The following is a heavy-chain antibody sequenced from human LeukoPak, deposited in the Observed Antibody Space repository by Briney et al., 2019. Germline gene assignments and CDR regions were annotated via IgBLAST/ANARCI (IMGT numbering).Heavy chain of an antibody. CDR2: NIPIFGAT. D-gene: IGHD5-18*01. J-gene: IGHJ4*02. CDR3: ARVQGYSYSDY. V-gene: IGHV1-69*13. Sequence: ASVKVSCKASGGTLSRQAVNWVRQAPGQGLEWMGGNIPIFGATNYAQRFQGRVTITADEAASTVYMELSSLRSEDTAVYYCARVQGYSYSDYWGQGTLVTVSS. CDR1: GGTLSRQA.